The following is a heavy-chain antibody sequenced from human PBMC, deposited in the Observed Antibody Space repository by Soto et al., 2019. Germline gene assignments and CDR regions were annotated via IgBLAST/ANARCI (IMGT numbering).Heavy chain of an antibody. Sequence: QLQLQESGPGLVKPSETLSLTCTVSGGSISSSSYYWGWIRQPPGKGLEWIGSIYYSGSTYYNPSLKSRVTISVDTSKNQFSLKLSSVTAADTAVYYCAGAMPYGDYISWYFDLWGRGTLVTVSS. CDR1: GGSISSSSYY. CDR2: IYYSGST. V-gene: IGHV4-39*01. J-gene: IGHJ2*01. CDR3: AGAMPYGDYISWYFDL. D-gene: IGHD4-17*01.